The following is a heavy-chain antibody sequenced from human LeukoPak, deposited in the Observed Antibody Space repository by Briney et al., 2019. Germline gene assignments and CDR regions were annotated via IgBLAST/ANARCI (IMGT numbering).Heavy chain of an antibody. CDR1: GGSISSYY. CDR3: ARDGTKYSSSWYYFDY. Sequence: SETLSLTCSASGGSISSYYWSWIRQPAGKGLEWIGRIYTSGSTNYNPSLNSRVTISVDKSKNQFSLKLSSVTAADTAVYYCARDGTKYSSSWYYFDYWGQGTLVIVSS. V-gene: IGHV4-4*07. CDR2: IYTSGST. D-gene: IGHD6-13*01. J-gene: IGHJ4*02.